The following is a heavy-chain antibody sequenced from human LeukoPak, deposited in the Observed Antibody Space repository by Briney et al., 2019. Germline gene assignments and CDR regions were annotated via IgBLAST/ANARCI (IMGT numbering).Heavy chain of an antibody. CDR2: ISAYNGNT. V-gene: IGHV1-18*01. Sequence: GASVKVSCKASGYTFTSYGISWLRQAPGLGLEWMGWISAYNGNTNYAQKLQGRVTMTTDTSTTTAYMELRSLRSDDTAVYYCASLYGSGSPFDYWGQGTLVTVSS. CDR3: ASLYGSGSPFDY. CDR1: GYTFTSYG. J-gene: IGHJ4*02. D-gene: IGHD3-10*01.